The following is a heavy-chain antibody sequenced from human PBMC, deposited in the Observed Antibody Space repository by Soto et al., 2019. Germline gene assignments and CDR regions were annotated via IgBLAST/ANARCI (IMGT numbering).Heavy chain of an antibody. J-gene: IGHJ4*02. CDR1: GYTFNAYY. CDR2: INPISGET. D-gene: IGHD6-25*01. CDR3: ESAAHPLYYFDF. V-gene: IGHV1-2*02. Sequence: ASVKVSCKASGYTFNAYYIHWVRQAPGQGLEWVGRINPISGETTYTQKFEGRVTITRDTSISTAYLDLSGLRSDDTAISYCESAAHPLYYFDFWGQGTLVTVSS.